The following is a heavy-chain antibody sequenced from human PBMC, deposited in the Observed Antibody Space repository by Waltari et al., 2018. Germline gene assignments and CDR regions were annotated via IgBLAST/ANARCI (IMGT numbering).Heavy chain of an antibody. Sequence: QVQLVQSGAEVKKPGASVQVSCKASGYTFTRYAMHWVRQAPGQRLEWMGWINAGNGNTKYSQKFQGRVTITRDTSASTAYMELSSLRSEDTAVYYCARPDDYGDYFDYWGQGTLVTVSS. J-gene: IGHJ4*02. CDR2: INAGNGNT. CDR3: ARPDDYGDYFDY. CDR1: GYTFTRYA. V-gene: IGHV1-3*01. D-gene: IGHD4-17*01.